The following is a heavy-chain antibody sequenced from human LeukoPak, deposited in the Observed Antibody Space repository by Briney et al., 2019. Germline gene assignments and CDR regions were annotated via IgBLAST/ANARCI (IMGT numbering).Heavy chain of an antibody. CDR3: ARGRKYTSGYRVIEVGAGFSDY. J-gene: IGHJ4*02. Sequence: SETLSLTCTLSGGSISNYYWNCLRPPPGKGLEWIGYIFYSGTTNYNTSLKSRVSMSVDTSKNQFSLKLSSVTAADTAVYYCARGRKYTSGYRVIEVGAGFSDYWGQGTLVTVSS. CDR1: GGSISNYY. V-gene: IGHV4-59*01. D-gene: IGHD5-18*01. CDR2: IFYSGTT.